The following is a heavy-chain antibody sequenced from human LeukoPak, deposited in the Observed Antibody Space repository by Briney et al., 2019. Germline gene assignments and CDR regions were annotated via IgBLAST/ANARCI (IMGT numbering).Heavy chain of an antibody. D-gene: IGHD2-8*02. CDR3: AKDGSWSCTD. CDR2: IAHHGSNN. CDR1: GFTFSRYA. J-gene: IGHJ4*02. V-gene: IGHV3-30*02. Sequence: PGGSLRLSCAASGFTFSRYAMHWVRRGPGKGLEWVAYIAHHGSNNYYADSVKGRFSISRDNSKRTLYLQMNSLRADDTAVYYCAKDGSWSCTDWGQGTLVTVSS.